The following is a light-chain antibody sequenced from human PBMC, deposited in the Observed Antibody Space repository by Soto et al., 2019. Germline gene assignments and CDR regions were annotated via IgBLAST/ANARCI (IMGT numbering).Light chain of an antibody. CDR3: QQRAKWPLT. Sequence: KGVTQSPATLSLTPGERATLSCRASQSVSSNLAWYQQKPGQAPRLLIYGASTRATGIPARFSGSGSGTEFTLTISSLQSEDFAVYYCQQRAKWPLTFGGGTKV. CDR2: GAS. J-gene: IGKJ4*01. V-gene: IGKV3-15*01. CDR1: QSVSSN.